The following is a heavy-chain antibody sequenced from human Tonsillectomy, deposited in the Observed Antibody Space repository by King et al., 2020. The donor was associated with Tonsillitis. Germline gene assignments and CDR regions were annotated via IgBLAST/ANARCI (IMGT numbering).Heavy chain of an antibody. CDR1: GGSISTYY. D-gene: IGHD6-19*01. CDR3: ARTAGYSSAWRRSWFDP. V-gene: IGHV4-59*08. CDR2: IYYTGTT. J-gene: IGHJ5*02. Sequence: VQLQESGPGLVMPSETLSLTCTVSGGSISTYYWTWIRQPPGKGLEWIGYIYYTGTTNYNPSLKSRVTISVDTSKNQFSLNLSSVTAADTAVYYCARTAGYSSAWRRSWFDPWGQGTLVTVSS.